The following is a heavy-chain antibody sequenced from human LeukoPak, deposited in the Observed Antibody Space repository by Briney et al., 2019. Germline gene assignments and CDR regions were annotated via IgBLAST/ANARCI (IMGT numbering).Heavy chain of an antibody. CDR1: GFTFSSYS. CDR2: IFGGGSTT. D-gene: IGHD5/OR15-5a*01. J-gene: IGHJ4*02. Sequence: GGSLRLSCAASGFTFSSYSMNWVRQAPGKGLEWVSVIFGGGSTTKYADSVKGRFTISRDNSKNTLYLQMHSLRAEDTAVYYCAKDRRPDGVYDIDYWGQGTLVTVSS. CDR3: AKDRRPDGVYDIDY. V-gene: IGHV3-23*01.